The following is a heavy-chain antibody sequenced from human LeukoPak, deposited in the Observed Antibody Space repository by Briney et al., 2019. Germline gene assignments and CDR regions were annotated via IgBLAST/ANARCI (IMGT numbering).Heavy chain of an antibody. V-gene: IGHV4-4*02. CDR2: IYHSGST. D-gene: IGHD3-22*01. CDR1: GGSISSSNW. Sequence: TSETLSLTCAVSGGSISSSNWWSWVRQPPGKGLEWIGEIYHSGSTNYNPSLKSRVTISVDKSKNQFSLKLSSVTAADTAVYYCARDYYDSSGYWYYFDYWGQGTLVIVSS. CDR3: ARDYYDSSGYWYYFDY. J-gene: IGHJ4*02.